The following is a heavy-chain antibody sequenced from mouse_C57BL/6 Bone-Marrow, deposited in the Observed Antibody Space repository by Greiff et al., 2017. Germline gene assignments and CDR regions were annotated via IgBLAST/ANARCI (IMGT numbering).Heavy chain of an antibody. CDR3: ARGGYYGSRDYAMDY. CDR1: GFSLTSYA. CDR2: IWTGGGT. Sequence: QVQLQQSGPGLVAPSQSLSITCTVSGFSLTSYAISWVRQPPGKGLEWLGVIWTGGGTNYNSALKSRLSISKDNSKSQVFLKMKSLQTDDTARYYCARGGYYGSRDYAMDYWGQGTSVTVSS. J-gene: IGHJ4*01. V-gene: IGHV2-9-1*01. D-gene: IGHD1-1*01.